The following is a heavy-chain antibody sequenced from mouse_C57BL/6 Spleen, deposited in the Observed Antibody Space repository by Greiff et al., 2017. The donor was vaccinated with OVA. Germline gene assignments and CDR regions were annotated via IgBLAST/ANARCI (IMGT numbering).Heavy chain of an antibody. D-gene: IGHD1-1*01. Sequence: VQLKQSGPELVKPGASVKISCKASGYTFTDYYMNWVKQSHGKSLEWIGDINPNNGGTSYNQKFKGKATLTVDKSSSTAYMELRSLTSEDSAVYYCARYYGSSYGFAYWGQGTLVTVSA. V-gene: IGHV1-26*01. J-gene: IGHJ3*01. CDR1: GYTFTDYY. CDR3: ARYYGSSYGFAY. CDR2: INPNNGGT.